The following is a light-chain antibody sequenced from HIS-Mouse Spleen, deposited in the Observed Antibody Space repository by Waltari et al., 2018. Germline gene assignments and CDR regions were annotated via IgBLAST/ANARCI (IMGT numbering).Light chain of an antibody. V-gene: IGLV3-21*02. Sequence: SYVLTQPPSVSVAPGQTARITCGGNNIGSNRGPWYPPKPGQAPVPVVYDDSDRPPGIPERVSGSNSGNTATLTISRVEAGDEADYYCQVWDSSSDRVFGTGTKVTVL. CDR3: QVWDSSSDRV. J-gene: IGLJ1*01. CDR1: NIGSNR. CDR2: DDS.